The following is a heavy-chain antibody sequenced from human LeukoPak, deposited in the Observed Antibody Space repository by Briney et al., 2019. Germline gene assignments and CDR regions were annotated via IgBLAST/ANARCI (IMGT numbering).Heavy chain of an antibody. J-gene: IGHJ5*02. CDR1: GGSISNYY. D-gene: IGHD3-10*01. V-gene: IGHV4-59*01. Sequence: MPSETLSLTCTVSGGSISNYYWSWIRQSPGKGLEWIGYMYYTGRTGHSPSLKSRLTMSIDTSRNQFSLRLTSVTAADTAVYYCARVALTMVRGVAPEGWFDPWGQGALVTVSS. CDR3: ARVALTMVRGVAPEGWFDP. CDR2: MYYTGRT.